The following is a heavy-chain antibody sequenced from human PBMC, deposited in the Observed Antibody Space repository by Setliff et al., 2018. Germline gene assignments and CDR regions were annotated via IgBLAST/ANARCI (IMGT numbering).Heavy chain of an antibody. V-gene: IGHV3-23*01. CDR3: AKDKSRVVMQYAGWGLFDY. D-gene: IGHD7-27*01. CDR2: ISGSGGTT. Sequence: GGSLRLSCVASGFTFNNYAMTWVRQAPGKGLEWVSSISGSGGTTDYADSVRGRFTVSRDNSKDTVYLQLSSLRVDDTAVYYCAKDKSRVVMQYAGWGLFDYWGQGTLVTVSS. J-gene: IGHJ4*02. CDR1: GFTFNNYA.